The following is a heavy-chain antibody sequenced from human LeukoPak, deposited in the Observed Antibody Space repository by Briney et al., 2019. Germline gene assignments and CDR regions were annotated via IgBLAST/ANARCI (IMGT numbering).Heavy chain of an antibody. D-gene: IGHD3-22*01. CDR2: INHSGSA. CDR1: VGSHSAYY. J-gene: IGHJ4*02. Sequence: SETLSLTCAAYVGSHSAYYWTWTRHPPGKGLEWIGEINHSGSAKYNTSLKSRVTIPVDTSKNQFSLKLTSVTAADTAVYYCGRGIMYYYDSSAYVPYYFDYWGQGTLVTVSS. V-gene: IGHV4-34*01. CDR3: GRGIMYYYDSSAYVPYYFDY.